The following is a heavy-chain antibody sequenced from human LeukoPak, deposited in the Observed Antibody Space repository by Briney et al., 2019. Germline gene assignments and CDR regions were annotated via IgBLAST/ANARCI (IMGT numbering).Heavy chain of an antibody. CDR2: ISGGGDT. CDR1: GFAFSSYA. J-gene: IGHJ4*02. D-gene: IGHD6-25*01. CDR3: ARSEQQRFFDY. V-gene: IGHV3-23*01. Sequence: GGSLRLSCAASGFAFSSYAMSWVRQAPGKGLEWVSVISGGGDTYYADSVRGRFTISRDNSKDTLHLQMNSLRAEDTAVYYCARSEQQRFFDYWGQGTLVTVSS.